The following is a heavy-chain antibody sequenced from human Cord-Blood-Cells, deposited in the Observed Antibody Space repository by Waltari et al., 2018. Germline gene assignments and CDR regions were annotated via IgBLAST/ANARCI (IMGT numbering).Heavy chain of an antibody. Sequence: QLQLQESGPGLVKPSETMSLPCTGAGGSISSSSHYWGWIRQPPGKGLGCIGSIDSRGSTYYNPSLKSRVTISVDTSRNQFSLKLSSVTAADTAVYYCARQPLERLFDYWGQGTLVTVSS. V-gene: IGHV4-39*01. CDR2: IDSRGST. CDR1: GGSISSSSHY. D-gene: IGHD1-1*01. CDR3: ARQPLERLFDY. J-gene: IGHJ4*02.